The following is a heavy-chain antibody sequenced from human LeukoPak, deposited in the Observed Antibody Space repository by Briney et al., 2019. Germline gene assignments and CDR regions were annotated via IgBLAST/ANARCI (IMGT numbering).Heavy chain of an antibody. Sequence: GASVTVSCKASGYTFTSYDINWVRQATGQGLEWMGWMNPNSGNTGYAQKFQGRVTITRNTSISTAYMELSSLRSEDTAVYYCARVAAGVPKYFQHWGQGTLVTVSS. CDR3: ARVAAGVPKYFQH. CDR1: GYTFTSYD. V-gene: IGHV1-8*03. CDR2: MNPNSGNT. J-gene: IGHJ1*01. D-gene: IGHD6-13*01.